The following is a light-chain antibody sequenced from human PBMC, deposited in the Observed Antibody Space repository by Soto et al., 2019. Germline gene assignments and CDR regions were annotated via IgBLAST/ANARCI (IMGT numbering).Light chain of an antibody. Sequence: DIQMTQSPSSLSASVGDRVTITCRASESLIGWLAWYQQRPGSAPKLLIYDASSLEGGVPSRFTGDGSGTEFSLTIASLQPDDFGTYYCQQYKSYPWTFGQGTKVDIK. CDR2: DAS. V-gene: IGKV1-5*01. J-gene: IGKJ1*01. CDR3: QQYKSYPWT. CDR1: ESLIGW.